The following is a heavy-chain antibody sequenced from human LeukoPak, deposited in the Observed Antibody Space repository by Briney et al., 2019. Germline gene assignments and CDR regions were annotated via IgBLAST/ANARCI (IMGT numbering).Heavy chain of an antibody. CDR2: IKQDGSGK. D-gene: IGHD6-13*01. CDR1: GFTFSSYW. Sequence: GGSLRLSCAASGFTFSSYWMSWVRQAPGKGLEWVANIKQDGSGKYYVDSVKGRFTISGDNAKNSLYLQMNSLRAEDTAVYYCAKRFQGFGYNSRWPEDQYFDYWGQGTLVTVSS. J-gene: IGHJ4*02. CDR3: AKRFQGFGYNSRWPEDQYFDY. V-gene: IGHV3-7*03.